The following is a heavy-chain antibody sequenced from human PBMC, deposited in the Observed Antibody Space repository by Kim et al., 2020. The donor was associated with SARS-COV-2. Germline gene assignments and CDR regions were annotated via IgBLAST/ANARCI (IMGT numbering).Heavy chain of an antibody. CDR3: ARDLSQDYDFWSGYYINPGSYYYYGMDV. CDR2: ISYDGSNK. Sequence: GGSLRLSCAASGFTFSSYAMHWVRQAPGKGLEWVAVISYDGSNKYYADSVKGRFTISRDNSKNTLYLQMNSLRAEDTAVYYCARDLSQDYDFWSGYYINPGSYYYYGMDVWGQGTTVTVSS. CDR1: GFTFSSYA. J-gene: IGHJ6*02. D-gene: IGHD3-3*01. V-gene: IGHV3-30-3*01.